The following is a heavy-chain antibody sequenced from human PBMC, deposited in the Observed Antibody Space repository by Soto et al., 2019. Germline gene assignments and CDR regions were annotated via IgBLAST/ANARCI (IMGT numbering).Heavy chain of an antibody. CDR3: ARLLYHDTSGLQYSYFDL. CDR1: GGSTSRYH. D-gene: IGHD3-22*01. CDR2: VFYTGTT. Sequence: QVQLQESGPGLVKASETLSLTCTVSGGSTSRYHWGWVRQPPGQGLEWVGYVFYTGTTRYKPSLSARLTTSVDTSRIFFSLKLSSVTAADTAVYYCARLLYHDTSGLQYSYFDLWGQGTLVTVSS. V-gene: IGHV4-59*01. J-gene: IGHJ4*02.